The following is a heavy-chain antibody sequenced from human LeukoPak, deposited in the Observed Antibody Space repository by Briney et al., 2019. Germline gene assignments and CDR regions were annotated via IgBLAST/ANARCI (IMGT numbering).Heavy chain of an antibody. CDR2: IYTSGST. CDR1: GGSISSGSYY. D-gene: IGHD5-24*01. CDR3: ARGGDGYNWDYFDY. V-gene: IGHV4-61*02. J-gene: IGHJ4*02. Sequence: SETLSLTXTVSGGSISSGSYYWSWIRQPAGKGLDWIGRIYTSGSTNYNPSLKSRVTISVDTSKNQFSLKLSSVTAADTAVYYCARGGDGYNWDYFDYWGQGTLVTVSS.